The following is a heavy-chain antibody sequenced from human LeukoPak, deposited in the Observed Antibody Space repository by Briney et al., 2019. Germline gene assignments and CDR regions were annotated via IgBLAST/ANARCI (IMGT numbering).Heavy chain of an antibody. D-gene: IGHD2-8*01. V-gene: IGHV3-15*01. CDR3: AKDNNGVPGT. CDR2: IKSKTDGGTT. J-gene: IGHJ5*02. Sequence: SGGSLRPSCAASGFTFSNAWMSWVRQAPGKGLEWVGRIKSKTDGGTTDYAAPVKGRFTISRDDSKNTLYLQMNSLRAEDTAVYYCAKDNNGVPGTWGQGTQVTVSS. CDR1: GFTFSNAW.